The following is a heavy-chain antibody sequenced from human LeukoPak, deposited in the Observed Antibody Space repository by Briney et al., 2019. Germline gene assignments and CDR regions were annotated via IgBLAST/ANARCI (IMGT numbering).Heavy chain of an antibody. V-gene: IGHV4-34*01. J-gene: IGHJ4*02. CDR1: GGSFSGYC. CDR3: ADYGDLLV. CDR2: INHSGST. D-gene: IGHD4-17*01. Sequence: SETLSLTCAVYGGSFSGYCWSWIRQPPGKGLEWIGEINHSGSTNYNPSLKSRVTISVDTSKNQFSLKLSSVTAADTAVYYCADYGDLLVWGQGTLVTVSS.